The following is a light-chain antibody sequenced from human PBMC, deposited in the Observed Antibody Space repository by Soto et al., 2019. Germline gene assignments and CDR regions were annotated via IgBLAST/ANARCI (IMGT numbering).Light chain of an antibody. J-gene: IGLJ1*01. Sequence: QSVLTQPPSVSGALGPRVSIPCTGSRSNIGGGYDVLGYQHLPGTPTNHSSYGTVNPPSGVPHRFSASKSGTSASLAITGLQAEDESDYFCQSYDSSLSGSLYVFGTGTKVTVL. V-gene: IGLV1-40*01. CDR2: GTV. CDR1: RSNIGGGYD. CDR3: QSYDSSLSGSLYV.